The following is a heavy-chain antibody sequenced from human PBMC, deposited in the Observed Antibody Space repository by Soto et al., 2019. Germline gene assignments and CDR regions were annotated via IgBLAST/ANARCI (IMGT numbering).Heavy chain of an antibody. Sequence: GASVKVSCKASGYTFTSYGISWVRQAPGQGLEWMGWISAYNGNTNYAQKLQGRVTMTTDASTSTAYMELRSLRSDDTAVYYCARADRNLYRTERGYGMDVWGQGTTVTVSS. CDR2: ISAYNGNT. V-gene: IGHV1-18*01. CDR3: ARADRNLYRTERGYGMDV. D-gene: IGHD3-16*02. CDR1: GYTFTSYG. J-gene: IGHJ6*02.